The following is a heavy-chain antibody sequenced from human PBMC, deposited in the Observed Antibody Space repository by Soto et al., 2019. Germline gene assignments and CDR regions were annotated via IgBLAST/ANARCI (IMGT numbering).Heavy chain of an antibody. J-gene: IGHJ4*02. CDR3: ARSFAYCGGDCYYDY. Sequence: QVQLVQSGAEVKKPGASVKVSCKASGYTFTGYYMHWVRQAPGQGLEWMGWINPNSGGTNYAQKFQGWVTMTRETSISTAYMELSRLRSDDTAVYYCARSFAYCGGDCYYDYWGQGTLVTVSS. D-gene: IGHD2-21*02. CDR2: INPNSGGT. CDR1: GYTFTGYY. V-gene: IGHV1-2*04.